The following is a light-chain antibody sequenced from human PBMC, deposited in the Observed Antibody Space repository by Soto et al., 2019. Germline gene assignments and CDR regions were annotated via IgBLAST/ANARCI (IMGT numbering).Light chain of an antibody. CDR3: QQYDSIPPWT. CDR1: QSVSSY. CDR2: GTS. Sequence: EIVLTQSPAALSVSPGERATLSCRASQSVSSYLAWYQQKPGQAPRLLIFGTSTRATGIPDRFSGGGSGTDFTLTISRLDPEDYAVYLCQQYDSIPPWTFGQGTKVDIK. V-gene: IGKV3-20*01. J-gene: IGKJ1*01.